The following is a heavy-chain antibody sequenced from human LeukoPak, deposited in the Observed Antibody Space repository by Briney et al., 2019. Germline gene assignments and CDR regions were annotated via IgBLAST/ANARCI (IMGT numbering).Heavy chain of an antibody. CDR2: ISWDSGKI. CDR3: AKVDEGSSWDY. V-gene: IGHV3-9*01. D-gene: IGHD6-6*01. Sequence: GRSLRLSCAASGFTFDDYGMHWVRQAPGKGLEWVSGISWDSGKIGYADSVKGRFTISRDNSKNTLYLQMNSLRAEDTAVYYCAKVDEGSSWDYWGQGTLVTVSS. CDR1: GFTFDDYG. J-gene: IGHJ4*02.